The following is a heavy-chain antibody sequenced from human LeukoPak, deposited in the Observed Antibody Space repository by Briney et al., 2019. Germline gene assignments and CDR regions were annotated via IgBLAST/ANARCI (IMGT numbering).Heavy chain of an antibody. CDR1: GFTFNAYY. CDR2: INPNSGGT. J-gene: IGHJ2*01. CDR3: ARGDGDYLGWYFDL. D-gene: IGHD4-17*01. Sequence: ASVKVSCKASGFTFNAYYIHWVRQAPGQGLEWMGWINPNSGGTNYAQKFQGRVTMTRDTSISTAYMELSRLRSDDTAVYYCARGDGDYLGWYFDLWGRGTLVTVSS. V-gene: IGHV1-2*02.